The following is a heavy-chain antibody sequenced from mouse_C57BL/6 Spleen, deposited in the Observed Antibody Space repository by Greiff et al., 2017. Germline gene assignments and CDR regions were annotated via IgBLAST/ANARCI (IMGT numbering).Heavy chain of an antibody. CDR3: ARKDYGYAMDY. CDR2: IYPGGGYT. D-gene: IGHD2-4*01. Sequence: QVQLQQSGAELVRPGTSVKMSCKASGYTFTNYWIGWAKQRPGHGLEWIGDIYPGGGYTNYNEKFKGKATLTADKSSSTAYMQFSSLTSEDSAIYYCARKDYGYAMDYWGQGTSGTVSS. CDR1: GYTFTNYW. J-gene: IGHJ4*01. V-gene: IGHV1-63*01.